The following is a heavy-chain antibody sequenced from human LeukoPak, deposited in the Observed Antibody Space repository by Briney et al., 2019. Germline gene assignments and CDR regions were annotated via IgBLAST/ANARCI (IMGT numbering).Heavy chain of an antibody. V-gene: IGHV3-7*01. Sequence: GGSLRLSCAASGFSFSSYWMNWVRQAPGKGLEWVANIKQDGSEKYYVDSVKGRFTISRDNAENSLYLQMNSLRAEDTAVYYCAREGLAYCGGDCYHYFDYWGQGTLVTVSS. D-gene: IGHD2-21*02. CDR3: AREGLAYCGGDCYHYFDY. CDR2: IKQDGSEK. J-gene: IGHJ4*02. CDR1: GFSFSSYW.